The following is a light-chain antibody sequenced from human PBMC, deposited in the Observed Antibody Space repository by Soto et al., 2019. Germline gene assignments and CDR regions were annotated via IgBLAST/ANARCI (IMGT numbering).Light chain of an antibody. Sequence: EVVLTQSPATLSLSPGERATLSYTASQSISTYLTWYQHKPGQAPRLLIYDASRRAPGIPARFSGSGSGTDFTLTISSLEPEDFAVYYCQQRRDWPPLTFGGGTKVESK. CDR2: DAS. CDR1: QSISTY. V-gene: IGKV3-11*01. J-gene: IGKJ4*01. CDR3: QQRRDWPPLT.